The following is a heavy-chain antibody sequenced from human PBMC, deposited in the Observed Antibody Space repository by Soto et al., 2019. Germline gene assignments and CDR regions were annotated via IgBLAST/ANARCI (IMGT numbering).Heavy chain of an antibody. CDR3: ARWPLRDYYYYMDV. Sequence: QLQLQESGPGLVKPSETLSLTCTVSGGSISSSSYYWGWIRQPPGKGLAWIGSIYYSGSTYYNPSLKSRVTISVDTSKNQFSLKLSSVTAADTAVYYCARWPLRDYYYYMDVWGKGTTVTVSS. CDR1: GGSISSSSYY. CDR2: IYYSGST. D-gene: IGHD3-9*01. J-gene: IGHJ6*03. V-gene: IGHV4-39*01.